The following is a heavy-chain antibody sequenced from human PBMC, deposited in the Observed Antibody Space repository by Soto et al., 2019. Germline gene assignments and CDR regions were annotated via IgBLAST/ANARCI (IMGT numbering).Heavy chain of an antibody. D-gene: IGHD3-22*01. CDR1: GFTFSDYD. CDR3: ARDLGYYDSSGYFDY. Sequence: QVQLVESGGGLVKPGGSLRLSCAASGFTFSDYDMSWIRQAPGKGLEWVSYISSSGSIIYYADSVKGRITISRDNAKNSLYLQMNRLRAADTAVYYCARDLGYYDSSGYFDYWGQGTLVTVSS. CDR2: ISSSGSII. V-gene: IGHV3-11*01. J-gene: IGHJ4*02.